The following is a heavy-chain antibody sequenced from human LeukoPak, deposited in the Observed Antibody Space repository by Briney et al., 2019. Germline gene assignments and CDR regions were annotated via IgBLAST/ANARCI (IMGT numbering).Heavy chain of an antibody. CDR2: IYYSGST. CDR3: AVLAVAGFFDY. J-gene: IGHJ4*02. D-gene: IGHD6-19*01. V-gene: IGHV4-30-4*08. Sequence: PSQTLSLTCTVSGGSISSGDYYWSWIRQPPGKGLEWIGYIYYSGSTYYNPSLKSRVTISVGTSKNPFSLKLSSLTAADTAVYYCAVLAVAGFFDYWGQGTLVTVSS. CDR1: GGSISSGDYY.